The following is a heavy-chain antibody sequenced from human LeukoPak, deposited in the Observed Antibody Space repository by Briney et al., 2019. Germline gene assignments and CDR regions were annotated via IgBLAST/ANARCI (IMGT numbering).Heavy chain of an antibody. CDR3: ATDGGPGYSSTWYLY. CDR2: ISSSGSTI. V-gene: IGHV3-48*03. J-gene: IGHJ4*02. Sequence: GGSLRLSCAASGFTFSSYEMNWVRQAPGKGLEWVSYISSSGSTIYYADSVKGRFTISRDNAKNSLYLQMNSLRAEDTAVYYCATDGGPGYSSTWYLYWGQGTLVTVSS. CDR1: GFTFSSYE. D-gene: IGHD6-13*01.